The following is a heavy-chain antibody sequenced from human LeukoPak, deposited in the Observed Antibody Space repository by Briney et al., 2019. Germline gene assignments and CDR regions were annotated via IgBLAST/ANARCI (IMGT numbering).Heavy chain of an antibody. D-gene: IGHD3-10*01. Sequence: ALVKVSCKASGYGFTSYGISCVRQAPGQGLEWMGWISAYNGNTNYAQKLQGRVTMTTDTSTSTAYMELRSLRSDDTAVYYCARDSITMVRGPYYYYYGMDVWGQGTTVTVSS. J-gene: IGHJ6*02. V-gene: IGHV1-18*01. CDR3: ARDSITMVRGPYYYYYGMDV. CDR2: ISAYNGNT. CDR1: GYGFTSYG.